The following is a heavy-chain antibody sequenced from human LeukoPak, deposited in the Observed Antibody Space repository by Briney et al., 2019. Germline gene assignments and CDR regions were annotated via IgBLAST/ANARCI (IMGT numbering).Heavy chain of an antibody. CDR2: ISWNSGSI. V-gene: IGHV3-9*01. CDR3: AKARRGGRDGYNWAFDY. Sequence: GGSLRLSCAASGFTFSSYWMSWVRQAPGKGLEWVSGISWNSGSIGYADSVKGRFTISRDDAKNSLYLQMNSLRAEDTALYFCAKARRGGRDGYNWAFDYWGQGTLVTVSS. CDR1: GFTFSSYW. J-gene: IGHJ4*02. D-gene: IGHD5-24*01.